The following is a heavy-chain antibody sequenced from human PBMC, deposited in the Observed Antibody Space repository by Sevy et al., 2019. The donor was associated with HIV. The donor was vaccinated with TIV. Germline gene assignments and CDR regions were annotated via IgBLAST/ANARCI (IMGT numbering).Heavy chain of an antibody. V-gene: IGHV1-2*06. CDR2: VYPNSGGT. J-gene: IGHJ6*02. Sequence: ASVKVSCKASGYTFTGDYLHWVRQAPGQGLEWMGRVYPNSGGTNDTQKFQGRVTMTRDTSISTAYMELSSLRSDDTAVYYCARDGGGGTTNSGMDVWGQGTTVTVSS. CDR3: ARDGGGGTTNSGMDV. D-gene: IGHD1-7*01. CDR1: GYTFTGDY.